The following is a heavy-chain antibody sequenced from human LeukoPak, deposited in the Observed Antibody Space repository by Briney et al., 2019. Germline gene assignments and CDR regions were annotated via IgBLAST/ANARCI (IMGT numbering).Heavy chain of an antibody. CDR2: IYYSGSA. J-gene: IGHJ6*02. CDR1: GGSISSYY. CDR3: ARVPAYYYGMDV. Sequence: SETLSLTCTVSGGSISSYYWSWIRQPPGKGLEWIGYIYYSGSANYNPSFKTRVTISVDTSKNQFSLKLSSVTAADTAVYYCARVPAYYYGMDVWGQGTTVTVSS. V-gene: IGHV4-59*01.